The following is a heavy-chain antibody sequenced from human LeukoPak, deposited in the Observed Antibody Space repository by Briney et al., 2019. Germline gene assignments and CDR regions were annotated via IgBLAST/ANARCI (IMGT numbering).Heavy chain of an antibody. J-gene: IGHJ6*03. CDR3: ARRLAVAGHRKPPYYMDV. D-gene: IGHD6-19*01. CDR2: INHSGST. CDR1: GGSFSGYY. V-gene: IGHV4-34*01. Sequence: SETLSLTCAVYGGSFSGYYWSWIRQPPGKGLEWIGKINHSGSTNYNPSLKSRVTISVDTSKNQFSLKLSSVTAADTAVYYCARRLAVAGHRKPPYYMDVWGKGTTVTVSS.